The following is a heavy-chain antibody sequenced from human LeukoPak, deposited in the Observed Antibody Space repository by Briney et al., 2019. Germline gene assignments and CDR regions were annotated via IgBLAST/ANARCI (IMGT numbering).Heavy chain of an antibody. Sequence: ASVKVSCKASGYTFTSYGISWVRQAPGQGLEWMGWISAYNGNTNYAQKLQGRVTMTTDTSTSTAYMELRSLRSDDTAVYYCARDGWTYYDFWSAYYTGQYFDYWGQGTLVTVSS. CDR2: ISAYNGNT. CDR1: GYTFTSYG. V-gene: IGHV1-18*01. CDR3: ARDGWTYYDFWSAYYTGQYFDY. J-gene: IGHJ4*02. D-gene: IGHD3-3*01.